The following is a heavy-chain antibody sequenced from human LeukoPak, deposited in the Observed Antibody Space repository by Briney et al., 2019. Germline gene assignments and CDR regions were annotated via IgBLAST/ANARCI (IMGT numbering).Heavy chain of an antibody. J-gene: IGHJ6*03. CDR1: GFTFSSYW. D-gene: IGHD3-22*01. CDR2: ISSSSSYI. Sequence: GGSLRLSCAASGFTFSSYWMSWVRQAPGKGLEWVSSISSSSSYIYYADSVKGRFTISRDNAKNSLYLQMNSLRAEDTAVYYCARDLSYYDSSPHYYYMDVWGKGTTVTVSS. V-gene: IGHV3-21*01. CDR3: ARDLSYYDSSPHYYYMDV.